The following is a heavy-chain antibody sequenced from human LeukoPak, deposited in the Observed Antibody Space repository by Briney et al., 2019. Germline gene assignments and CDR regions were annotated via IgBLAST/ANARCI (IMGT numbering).Heavy chain of an antibody. J-gene: IGHJ4*02. V-gene: IGHV4-39*01. Sequence: SETLSLTCTVSGGSISSRSYYWGWIRQPPGKGREWIGSIYYSGSTYYNPSLKSRVTISVDTSKNQFSLKLSSVTAADTAVYYCAISPEIGFRTIFGVPRILGPDLRPGYFDYWGQGTLVTVSS. CDR2: IYYSGST. CDR1: GGSISSRSYY. D-gene: IGHD3-3*01. CDR3: AISPEIGFRTIFGVPRILGPDLRPGYFDY.